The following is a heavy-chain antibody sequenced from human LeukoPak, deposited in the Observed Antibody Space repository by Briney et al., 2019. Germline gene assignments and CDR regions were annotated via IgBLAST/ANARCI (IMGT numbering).Heavy chain of an antibody. J-gene: IGHJ6*03. D-gene: IGHD3-3*01. V-gene: IGHV1-18*04. CDR1: GYTFTGYY. CDR3: ARQVTIFGAGTGIHYYYYYYMDV. CDR2: ISAYNGNT. Sequence: ASVKVSCKASGYTFTGYYMHWVRQAPGQGLEWMGWISAYNGNTNYAQKLQGRVTMTTDTSTSTAYMELRSLRSDDTAVYYCARQVTIFGAGTGIHYYYYYYMDVWGKGTTVTVSS.